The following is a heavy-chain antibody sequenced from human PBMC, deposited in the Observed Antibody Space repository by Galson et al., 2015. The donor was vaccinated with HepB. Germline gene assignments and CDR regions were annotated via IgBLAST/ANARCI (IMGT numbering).Heavy chain of an antibody. CDR3: ARGDLYDFWSGYCFDY. CDR2: INPNSGGT. Sequence: SVKVSCKASGYTFTGYYMHWVQQAPGQGLEWMGWINPNSGGTNYAQKFQGWVTMTRDTSISTAYMELSRLRSDDTAVYYCARGDLYDFWSGYCFDYWGQGTLVTVSS. CDR1: GYTFTGYY. J-gene: IGHJ4*02. D-gene: IGHD3-3*01. V-gene: IGHV1-2*04.